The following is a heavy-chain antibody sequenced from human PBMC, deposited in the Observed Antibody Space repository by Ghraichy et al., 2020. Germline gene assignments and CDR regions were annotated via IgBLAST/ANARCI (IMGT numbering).Heavy chain of an antibody. Sequence: ASVKVSCKASGYTFINYAMHWVRQAPGQRLEWMGWINGGNGNTKYSQKLQGRVTITRDTFASTAYMELSSLRSEDTAVYYCARGEGEYNYSPHGKTYYYYGMDVWGQGTTVTVSS. CDR3: ARGEGEYNYSPHGKTYYYYGMDV. V-gene: IGHV1-3*01. J-gene: IGHJ6*02. D-gene: IGHD1-20*01. CDR1: GYTFINYA. CDR2: INGGNGNT.